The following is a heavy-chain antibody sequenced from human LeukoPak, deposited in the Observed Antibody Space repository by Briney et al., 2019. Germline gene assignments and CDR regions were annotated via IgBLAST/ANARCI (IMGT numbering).Heavy chain of an antibody. CDR2: IYYSGST. CDR3: ARAGVSSGYWSL. V-gene: IGHV4-59*01. J-gene: IGHJ4*02. CDR1: GGSISSYY. Sequence: AETLSLTCTVSGGSISSYYWSWIRQPPGKGLEWIGYIYYSGSTNYNPSLKSRVTISVDTSKNQFSLKLTSLTAADTAVYHCARAGVSSGYWSLWGQGTLVTVSS. D-gene: IGHD3-22*01.